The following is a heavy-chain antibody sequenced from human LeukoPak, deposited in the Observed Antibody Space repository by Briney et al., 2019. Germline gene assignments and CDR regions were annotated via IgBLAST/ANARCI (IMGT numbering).Heavy chain of an antibody. D-gene: IGHD6-13*01. Sequence: KPSETLSLTCTASGGSISSYYWSWIRQPPGKGLEWIGYIYYSGSTNYNPSPKSRVTISVDASKNQFSLKLSSVTAADTAVYYCARDVKIIAAAGTYFDLWGRGTLVTVSS. V-gene: IGHV4-59*01. J-gene: IGHJ2*01. CDR3: ARDVKIIAAAGTYFDL. CDR2: IYYSGST. CDR1: GGSISSYY.